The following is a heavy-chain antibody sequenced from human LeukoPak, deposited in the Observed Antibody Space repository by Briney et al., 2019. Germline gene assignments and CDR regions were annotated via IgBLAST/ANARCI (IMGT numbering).Heavy chain of an antibody. Sequence: PGGSLRLSCEGSGFTFSKFWMAWVRQAPGKGPEWVANISPDGRATFYVDSVKGRVTISRDNVKNSLYLQMYSLRVEDTAVYYCVRSIDYWGQGTLVTVS. CDR3: VRSIDY. CDR2: ISPDGRAT. V-gene: IGHV3-7*01. CDR1: GFTFSKFW. J-gene: IGHJ4*02.